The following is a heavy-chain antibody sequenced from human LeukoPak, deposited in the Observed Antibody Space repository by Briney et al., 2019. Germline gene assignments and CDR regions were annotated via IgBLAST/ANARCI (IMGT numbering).Heavy chain of an antibody. Sequence: GASVKVSCKASGGTFSSDAFSWVRQAPGQGLEWMGGIIPILGTPNYAQKFQGRVTITADESTSTVYMELSSVRSEDTAVYYCGRWSRRSSGWNRDVGYYYFYGVDVWAQGTTVTVSS. CDR1: GGTFSSDA. D-gene: IGHD6-19*01. V-gene: IGHV1-69*13. CDR3: GRWSRRSSGWNRDVGYYYFYGVDV. CDR2: IIPILGTP. J-gene: IGHJ6*02.